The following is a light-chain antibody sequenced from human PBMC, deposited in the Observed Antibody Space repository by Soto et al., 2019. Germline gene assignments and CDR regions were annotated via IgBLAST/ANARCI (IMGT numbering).Light chain of an antibody. J-gene: IGLJ3*02. V-gene: IGLV2-14*01. CDR1: SSDVGGYNY. CDR3: SSYTGSSTPV. Sequence: QSALTQPASVSGSPGQSITISCTGTSSDVGGYNYVSWYQHPPGKAPKLMIYEVSNRPSGVSNRFSGSKSGNTASLTISGLQAEDEADYYCSSYTGSSTPVFGGGTKLTVL. CDR2: EVS.